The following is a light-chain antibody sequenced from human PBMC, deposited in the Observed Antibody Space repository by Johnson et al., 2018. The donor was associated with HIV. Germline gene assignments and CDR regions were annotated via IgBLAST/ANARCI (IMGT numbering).Light chain of an antibody. J-gene: IGLJ1*01. CDR2: END. V-gene: IGLV1-51*01. CDR1: SSNIGNNY. CDR3: GTWISPGSF. Sequence: QSVLTQPPSVSAAPGQKVTISCSGSSSNIGNNYVSWYQSLPGTAPKLLIHENDRRPSGIPDRFSASKSGTSATLAITRLQTGEEADYYCGTWISPGSFFGSGTKVTVL.